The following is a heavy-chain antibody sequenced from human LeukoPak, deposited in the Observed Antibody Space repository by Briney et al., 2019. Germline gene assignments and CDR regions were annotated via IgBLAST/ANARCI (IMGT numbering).Heavy chain of an antibody. Sequence: GGSLRLSCATSGFTFSHYGMHWVRQAPGRGLDCVAHIRYDESDKYYADSVKGRFTISRDNSKNTLYLQMNSLRAEDTAVYYCAKDPSGFGELSQPFDYWGQGTLVTVSS. D-gene: IGHD3-10*01. V-gene: IGHV3-30*02. J-gene: IGHJ4*02. CDR2: IRYDESDK. CDR3: AKDPSGFGELSQPFDY. CDR1: GFTFSHYG.